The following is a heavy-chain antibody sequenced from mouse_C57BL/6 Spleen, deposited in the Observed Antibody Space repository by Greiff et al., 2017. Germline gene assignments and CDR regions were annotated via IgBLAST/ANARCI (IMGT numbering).Heavy chain of an antibody. CDR1: GYTFTSYG. CDR2: IYPRSGNT. Sequence: QVQLKQSGAELARPGASVKLSCKASGYTFTSYGISWVKQRTGQGLEWIGEIYPRSGNTYYNEKFKGKATLTADKSSSTAYMELRSLTSEDSAVYFCVCGDYDYDEAWFAYWGQGTLVTVSA. CDR3: VCGDYDYDEAWFAY. D-gene: IGHD2-4*01. J-gene: IGHJ3*01. V-gene: IGHV1-81*01.